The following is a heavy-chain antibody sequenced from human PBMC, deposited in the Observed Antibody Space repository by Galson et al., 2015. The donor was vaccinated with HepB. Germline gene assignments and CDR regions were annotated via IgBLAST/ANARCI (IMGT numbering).Heavy chain of an antibody. CDR1: GFTFSSYA. J-gene: IGHJ4*02. V-gene: IGHV3-30-3*01. Sequence: SLRLSCAASGFTFSSYAMHWVRQAPGKGLEWVAVISYDGSNKYYADSVKGRFTISRDNSKNTLYLQMNSLRAEDTAVYYCAREFEDISSSSQYDYWGQGTLVTVSS. D-gene: IGHD6-6*01. CDR3: AREFEDISSSSQYDY. CDR2: ISYDGSNK.